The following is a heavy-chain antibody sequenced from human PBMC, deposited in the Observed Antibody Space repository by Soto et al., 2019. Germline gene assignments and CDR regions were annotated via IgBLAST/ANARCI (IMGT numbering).Heavy chain of an antibody. CDR3: GRGQTAIDV. D-gene: IGHD5-18*01. J-gene: IGHJ6*02. CDR2: IYYSGST. CDR1: GGTITRGDYF. Sequence: PSETLSLTCSVSGGTITRGDYFWSWVRQSPGKGLEWLGYIYYSGSTYYNPSLKGRVMMTIDTSKHQFSLNLSSVTAADTAVFYCGRGQTAIDVWGQGTKVT. V-gene: IGHV4-30-4*01.